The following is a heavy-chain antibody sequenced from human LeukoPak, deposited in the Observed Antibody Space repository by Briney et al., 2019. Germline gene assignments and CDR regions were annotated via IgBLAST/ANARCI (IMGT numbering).Heavy chain of an antibody. Sequence: GESLKISCKGSGYSFNSYWIGWVRQMPGKGLEWMGIIYPGDSDTRYSPSFQGQVTISADKSISTAYLQWSSLKASDTAMYYCARHDDCSGGSCLLDVWGKGTTVIVSS. J-gene: IGHJ6*04. CDR3: ARHDDCSGGSCLLDV. CDR1: GYSFNSYW. D-gene: IGHD2-15*01. V-gene: IGHV5-51*01. CDR2: IYPGDSDT.